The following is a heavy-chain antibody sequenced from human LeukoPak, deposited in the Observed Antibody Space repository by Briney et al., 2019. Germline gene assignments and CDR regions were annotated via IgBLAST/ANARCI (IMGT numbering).Heavy chain of an antibody. V-gene: IGHV4-34*01. D-gene: IGHD2-2*01. CDR1: GGSFSGYY. Sequence: SETLSLTCAVYGGSFSGYYWTWIRQPPGKGLEWIGEINHSGSTNYNPSLKSRVTISVDTSKNQFSLKLTSLTAADTAVYYCARGTRHCSSTSCYDYDGMDVWGQGTTVTVSS. J-gene: IGHJ6*02. CDR3: ARGTRHCSSTSCYDYDGMDV. CDR2: INHSGST.